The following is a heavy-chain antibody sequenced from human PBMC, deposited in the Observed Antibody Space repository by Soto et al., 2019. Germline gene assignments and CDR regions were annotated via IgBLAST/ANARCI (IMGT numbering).Heavy chain of an antibody. V-gene: IGHV1-3*01. D-gene: IGHD2-2*01. CDR1: GYTFTSYL. CDR3: ARPYSTSWSTYFDY. Sequence: ASVKVSCKASGYTFTSYLMHWVRQAPGQRLEWMGWINAGNGNTKYSQQFQGRVTITRDTSATTAYMELSSLTSEDTAVYYCARPYSTSWSTYFDYWGQGTLVTVSS. J-gene: IGHJ4*02. CDR2: INAGNGNT.